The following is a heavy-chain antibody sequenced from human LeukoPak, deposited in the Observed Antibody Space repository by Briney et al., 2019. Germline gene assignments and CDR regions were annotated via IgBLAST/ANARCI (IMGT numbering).Heavy chain of an antibody. V-gene: IGHV3-9*01. CDR3: AKDDYVWGSYRDGLFDY. Sequence: PGRSLRLSCAASGFTFDDYAMHWVRQASGNGLEWVSGISWNSGSIGYADSVKGRFTISRDNAKNSLYLQVNSLRAEDTALYYCAKDDYVWGSYRDGLFDYWGQGALVTVSS. CDR1: GFTFDDYA. J-gene: IGHJ4*02. D-gene: IGHD3-16*02. CDR2: ISWNSGSI.